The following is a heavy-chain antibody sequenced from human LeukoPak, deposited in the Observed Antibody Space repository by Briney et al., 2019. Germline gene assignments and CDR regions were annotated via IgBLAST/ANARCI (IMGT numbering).Heavy chain of an antibody. J-gene: IGHJ3*02. CDR2: IYTSGST. CDR1: GGSLSSGSYY. D-gene: IGHD6-13*01. V-gene: IGHV4-61*02. CDR3: ARDATGYSSRDAFDI. Sequence: SETLSLTCTVSGGSLSSGSYYWSWIRQPAGKGLEWIGRIYTSGSTNYNPSLKSRVTISVDTSKNQFSLKLSSVTAADTAVYYCARDATGYSSRDAFDIWGQGTMVTVSS.